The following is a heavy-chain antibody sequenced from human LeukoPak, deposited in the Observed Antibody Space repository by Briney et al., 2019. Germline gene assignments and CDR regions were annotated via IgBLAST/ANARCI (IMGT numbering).Heavy chain of an antibody. Sequence: PGGSLRLSCAASGFTFSDFYMIWIRQAPGKGLEWISYISSSSSHTNYADSVKGRFTISRDNAKKSLYLQMNSLRAEDTAVYYCARPARPDYYYYYGMDVWGQGTTVTVSS. V-gene: IGHV3-11*06. D-gene: IGHD6-25*01. CDR1: GFTFSDFY. J-gene: IGHJ6*02. CDR2: ISSSSSHT. CDR3: ARPARPDYYYYYGMDV.